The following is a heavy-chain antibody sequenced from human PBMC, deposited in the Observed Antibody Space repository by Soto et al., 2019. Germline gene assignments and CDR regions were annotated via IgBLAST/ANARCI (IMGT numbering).Heavy chain of an antibody. V-gene: IGHV4-30-2*01. D-gene: IGHD3-3*01. Sequence: QLQLQESGSGLVKPSQTLSLTCAVYGGSISSGGYSWSWIRQPPRKGLEWIGYIYHSGITYYNPSRMSRVTISVDRSKNQFSLKLSSVTAADTAVYYCASAGVGRAFDIWGQGTMVTVSS. CDR1: GGSISSGGYS. J-gene: IGHJ3*02. CDR3: ASAGVGRAFDI. CDR2: IYHSGIT.